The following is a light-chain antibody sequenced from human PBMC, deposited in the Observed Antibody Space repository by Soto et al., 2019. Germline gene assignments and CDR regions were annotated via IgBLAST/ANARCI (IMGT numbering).Light chain of an antibody. Sequence: DIVMTQSPDSLAVSLGEVATINGKSSQSVLYDSNNRNYLAWYQQRPGQPPKLLIYWASTRESGVPDRFSGSGSGTDFTLTISNLQAEDVAVYYCLQYYRTPSYTFGQGTKLEIK. V-gene: IGKV4-1*01. CDR1: QSVLYDSNNRNY. CDR3: LQYYRTPSYT. CDR2: WAS. J-gene: IGKJ2*01.